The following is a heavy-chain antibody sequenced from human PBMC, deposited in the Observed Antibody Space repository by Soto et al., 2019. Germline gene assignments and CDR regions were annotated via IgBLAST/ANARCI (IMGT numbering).Heavy chain of an antibody. CDR3: ARVGGYGMDV. Sequence: SETLSLTCAVSGYSISSGYYWGWIRQPPGKGLEWIGSNYHSGSTYYNPSLKSRVTISVDTSKNQFSLKLSSVTAADTAVYYCARVGGYGMDVWGQGTTVTVSS. CDR1: GYSISSGYY. J-gene: IGHJ6*02. D-gene: IGHD3-10*01. V-gene: IGHV4-38-2*01. CDR2: NYHSGST.